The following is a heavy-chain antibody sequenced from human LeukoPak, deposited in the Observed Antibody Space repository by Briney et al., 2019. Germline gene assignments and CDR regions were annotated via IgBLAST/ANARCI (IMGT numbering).Heavy chain of an antibody. Sequence: GGSLRLSCAASGFTFSSYSMNWVRQALGKGLEWVSSISSSSSYIYYADSVKGRFTISRDNAKNSLYLQMNSLRAEDTAVYYCAREIPGSSIDYWGQGTLVTVSS. J-gene: IGHJ4*02. CDR3: AREIPGSSIDY. CDR2: ISSSSSYI. CDR1: GFTFSSYS. V-gene: IGHV3-21*01. D-gene: IGHD1-26*01.